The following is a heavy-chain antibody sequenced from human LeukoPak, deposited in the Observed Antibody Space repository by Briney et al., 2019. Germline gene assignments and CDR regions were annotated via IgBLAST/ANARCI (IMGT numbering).Heavy chain of an antibody. V-gene: IGHV3-30*02. J-gene: IGHJ4*02. D-gene: IGHD2-15*01. CDR2: ARYDQSAT. Sequence: GGSLRLSCAASGFNFSIYGMHWVRQAPGKGLEWVTFARYDQSATVYADSVQGRFAISRDNSKNTAYLQMNSLRVEDTALYFCVKDQGECPGSRCYLRFLEYWGQGTLVIVSS. CDR1: GFNFSIYG. CDR3: VKDQGECPGSRCYLRFLEY.